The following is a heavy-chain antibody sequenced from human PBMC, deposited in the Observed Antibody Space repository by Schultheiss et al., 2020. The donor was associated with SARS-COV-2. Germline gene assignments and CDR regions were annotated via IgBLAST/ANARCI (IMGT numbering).Heavy chain of an antibody. D-gene: IGHD2-2*02. CDR1: GFTFSDYY. J-gene: IGHJ4*02. Sequence: GGSLRLSCAASGFTFSDYYMSWIRQAPGKGLEWVLYISSSGSTIYYADSVKGRFTISRDNSKNTLYLQMNSLRAEDTAVYYCASVWGIVIVPAAIDYWGQGTLVTVS. CDR2: ISSSGSTI. CDR3: ASVWGIVIVPAAIDY. V-gene: IGHV3-11*04.